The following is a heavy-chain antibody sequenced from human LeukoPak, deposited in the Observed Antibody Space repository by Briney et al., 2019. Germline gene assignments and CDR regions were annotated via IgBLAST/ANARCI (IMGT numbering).Heavy chain of an antibody. V-gene: IGHV3-38-3*01. CDR1: GFTASSNE. Sequence: QTGGSLRLSGAASGFTASSNEMRWVRHAPGKGLEWVSSISGGGTYCADSRKGRFTISRDNSKNTLHLQMHSLRAEDTAVYYCKRGLVLKNIAVSTSCRCYCDYWGQGTLVTVSS. D-gene: IGHD2-2*01. CDR3: KRGLVLKNIAVSTSCRCYCDY. CDR2: ISGGGT. J-gene: IGHJ4*02.